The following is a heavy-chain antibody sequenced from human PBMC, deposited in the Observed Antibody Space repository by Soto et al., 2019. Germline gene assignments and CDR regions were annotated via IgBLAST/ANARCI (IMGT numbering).Heavy chain of an antibody. Sequence: GGSLRLSCAASGFTFSSYSTNWVRQAPGKGLEWVSYISSSSSTIYYADSVKGRFTISRDNAKNSLYLQMNSLRDEDTAVYYCARAAPTYYYGSGSYYTFDYWGQGTLVTVSS. D-gene: IGHD3-10*01. V-gene: IGHV3-48*02. CDR3: ARAAPTYYYGSGSYYTFDY. CDR2: ISSSSSTI. J-gene: IGHJ4*02. CDR1: GFTFSSYS.